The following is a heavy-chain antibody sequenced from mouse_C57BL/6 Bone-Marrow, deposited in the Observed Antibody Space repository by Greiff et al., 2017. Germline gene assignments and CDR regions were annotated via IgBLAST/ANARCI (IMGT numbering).Heavy chain of an antibody. Sequence: EVKLVESGGGLVQPGGSLKLSCAASGFTFSDYGMAWVRQAPRKGPEWVAFISNLAYSIYYAATVTGRFTISRENAKNTLYLEMSSLRSEDTAMYYCARVYYSNLGSMDYWGQGTSVTVSS. CDR1: GFTFSDYG. V-gene: IGHV5-15*01. D-gene: IGHD2-5*01. J-gene: IGHJ4*01. CDR3: ARVYYSNLGSMDY. CDR2: ISNLAYSI.